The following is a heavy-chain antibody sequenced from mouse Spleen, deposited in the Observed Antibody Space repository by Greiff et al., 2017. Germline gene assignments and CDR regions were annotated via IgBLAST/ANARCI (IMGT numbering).Heavy chain of an antibody. J-gene: IGHJ2*01. Sequence: QVQLQQSGAELARPGASVKLSCKASGYTFTSYGISWVKQRTGQGLEWIGEIYPRSGNTYYNEKFKGKATLTADKSSSTAYMELRSLTSEDSAVYFCARNWAYYYGSSFSYYFDYWGQGTTLTVSS. D-gene: IGHD1-1*01. CDR3: ARNWAYYYGSSFSYYFDY. CDR2: IYPRSGNT. CDR1: GYTFTSYG. V-gene: IGHV1-81*01.